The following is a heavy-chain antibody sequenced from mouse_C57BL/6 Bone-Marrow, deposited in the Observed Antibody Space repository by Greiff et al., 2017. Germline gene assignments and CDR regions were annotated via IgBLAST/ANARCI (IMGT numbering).Heavy chain of an antibody. J-gene: IGHJ4*01. CDR1: GYTFTSYW. CDR3: ARNLLWPHYYAMDY. CDR2: IDPSDSYT. Sequence: VQLQQPGAELVKPGASVKLSCKASGYTFTSYWMQWVKQRPGQGLEWIGEIDPSDSYTNYNQKFKGKATLTVDTSSSTAYMQLSSLTSEDSAVYYCARNLLWPHYYAMDYWGQGTSVTVSS. D-gene: IGHD2-10*01. V-gene: IGHV1-50*01.